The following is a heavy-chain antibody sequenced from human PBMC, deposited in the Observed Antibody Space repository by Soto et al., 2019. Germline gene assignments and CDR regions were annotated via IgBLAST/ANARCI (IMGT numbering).Heavy chain of an antibody. CDR1: GGTFSSYA. CDR2: IIPIFGTA. J-gene: IGHJ6*03. Sequence: QVQLVQSGAEVKKPGSSVKVSCKASGGTFSSYAISWVRQAPGQGLEWMGGIIPIFGTANYAQKFQGRVTITADESTSTDYMELSSLRSEDTAVYYCARAIEDIVATDVNPYMDVWGQGTTVTVSS. CDR3: ARAIEDIVATDVNPYMDV. D-gene: IGHD5-12*01. V-gene: IGHV1-69*12.